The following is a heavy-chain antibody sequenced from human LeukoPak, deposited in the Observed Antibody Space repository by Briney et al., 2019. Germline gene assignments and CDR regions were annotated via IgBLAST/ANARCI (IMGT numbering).Heavy chain of an antibody. CDR1: GFTFSSYE. Sequence: GGSLRLSCAASGFTFSSYEVNWVCQAPGKGLERVSYISSSGSTRHYADSVKGRFTISRDNAKDSLYLQMNSLRAEDTAVYYCARGFTYCGGDCQNPANWWRAFDTWGQGTMVTVTS. CDR3: ARGFTYCGGDCQNPANWWRAFDT. CDR2: ISSSGSTR. J-gene: IGHJ3*02. V-gene: IGHV3-48*03. D-gene: IGHD2-21*02.